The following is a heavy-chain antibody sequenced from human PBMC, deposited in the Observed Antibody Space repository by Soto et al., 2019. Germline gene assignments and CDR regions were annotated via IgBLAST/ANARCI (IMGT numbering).Heavy chain of an antibody. J-gene: IGHJ4*02. D-gene: IGHD1-7*01. CDR1: GGSISSYY. CDR3: ARERTGTTFDY. Sequence: PSETLSLTCTVSGGSISSYYWSWIRQPPGKGLEWIGYIYYSGSTNYNPSLKSRVTVSVDTSKNQFSLKLSSVTAADTAVYYCARERTGTTFDYWGEGTLVTVSS. CDR2: IYYSGST. V-gene: IGHV4-59*01.